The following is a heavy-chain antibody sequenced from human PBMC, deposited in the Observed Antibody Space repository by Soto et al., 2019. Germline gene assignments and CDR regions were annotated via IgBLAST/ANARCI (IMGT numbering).Heavy chain of an antibody. V-gene: IGHV1-18*04. CDR3: ARDMTRTVVPYFDF. CDR1: GYTFTSYG. D-gene: IGHD1-7*01. J-gene: IGHJ4*02. CDR2: ISTFHGNT. Sequence: SVKVSCKASGYTFTSYGISWVRQAPGQGLEWMGWISTFHGNTNYAQKFQGSVTMTTDTSTSTAYMELSSLRSEDTAVYYCARDMTRTVVPYFDFWGQGTLVTVSS.